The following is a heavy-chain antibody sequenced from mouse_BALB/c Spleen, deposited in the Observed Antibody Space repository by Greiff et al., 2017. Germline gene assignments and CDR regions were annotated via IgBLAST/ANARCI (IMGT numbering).Heavy chain of an antibody. CDR1: GFTFSSFG. Sequence: EVMLVASGGGLVQPGGSRKLSCAASGFTFSSFGMHWVRQAPEKGLEWVAYISSGSSTIYYADTVKGRFTISRDNPQNTLFLQMTSLRSEDTAMYYCARSTGPDWYVDVWGAGTTVTVSS. D-gene: IGHD2-1*01. V-gene: IGHV5-17*02. CDR2: ISSGSSTI. J-gene: IGHJ1*01. CDR3: ARSTGPDWYVDV.